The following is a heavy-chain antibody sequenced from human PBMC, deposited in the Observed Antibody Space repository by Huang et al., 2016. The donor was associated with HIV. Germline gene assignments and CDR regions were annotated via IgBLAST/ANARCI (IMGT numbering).Heavy chain of an antibody. CDR1: GGSIRSDNYY. J-gene: IGHJ4*02. Sequence: QLQLQESGPGLVKPSETLSLTCTVSGGSIRSDNYYWGWIRQPPGKGLEWIGGIYYRGSTYYNPCLKSRVTITVDTSKKKFSLKMRSVTAADTAVYYCARLPGSITMIRGVITDPYWGQGTLVTVSS. D-gene: IGHD3-10*01. CDR3: ARLPGSITMIRGVITDPY. CDR2: IYYRGST. V-gene: IGHV4-39*01.